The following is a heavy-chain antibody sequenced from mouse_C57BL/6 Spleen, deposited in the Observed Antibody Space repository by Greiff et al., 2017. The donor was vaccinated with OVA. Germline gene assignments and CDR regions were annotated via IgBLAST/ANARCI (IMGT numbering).Heavy chain of an antibody. D-gene: IGHD1-1*01. Sequence: EVQLQQSGPELVKPGASVKIPCKASGYTFTDYNMDWVKQSHGKSLEWIGDINPNNGGTIYNQKFKGKATLTVDKSSSTAYMELRSLTSEDTAVYYCARGTNYGSSPYFDVWGTGTTVTVSS. CDR3: ARGTNYGSSPYFDV. CDR2: INPNNGGT. CDR1: GYTFTDYN. V-gene: IGHV1-18*01. J-gene: IGHJ1*03.